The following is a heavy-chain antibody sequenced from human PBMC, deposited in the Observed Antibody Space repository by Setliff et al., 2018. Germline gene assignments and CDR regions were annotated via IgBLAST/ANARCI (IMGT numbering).Heavy chain of an antibody. CDR2: ISPTSGYI. Sequence: GGSLRLSCTGSGFTLSDYSMNWVRQTPGKGLEWVSSISPTSGYIFYADSVRGRFTVSRDNAKSSLYLQMNSLSAKDTAVYYCATDSMVQGAPFYFDNWGQGTLVTVSS. V-gene: IGHV3-21*06. J-gene: IGHJ4*02. D-gene: IGHD3-10*01. CDR3: ATDSMVQGAPFYFDN. CDR1: GFTLSDYS.